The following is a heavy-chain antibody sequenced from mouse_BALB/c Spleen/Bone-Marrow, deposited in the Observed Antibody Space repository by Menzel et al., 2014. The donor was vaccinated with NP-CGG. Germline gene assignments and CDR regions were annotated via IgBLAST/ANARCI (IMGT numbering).Heavy chain of an antibody. J-gene: IGHJ3*01. CDR3: ANYYGSTWFAY. D-gene: IGHD1-1*01. Sequence: EVKLVESGGGLVKPGGSLKLSCAASGFTFSDYYMYCVRQTPEKRLEWVATISDGGSYTYYPDSVKGRFTISRDNAKNNLYLQMSSLKSEDTAMYYCANYYGSTWFAYWGQGTLVTVSA. CDR2: ISDGGSYT. V-gene: IGHV5-4*02. CDR1: GFTFSDYY.